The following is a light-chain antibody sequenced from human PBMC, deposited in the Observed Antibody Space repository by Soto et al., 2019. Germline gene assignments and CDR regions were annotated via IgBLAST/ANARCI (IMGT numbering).Light chain of an antibody. CDR1: QSVGSY. V-gene: IGKV3-11*01. CDR2: GAS. CDR3: QQSSIWPLT. J-gene: IGKJ4*01. Sequence: EIVLTQSPATLSLSPGERATLSCRASQSVGSYLAWYQQKPGQAPRLLIYGASNRPTGISARFSGSGSGTDFTLTISSLEPEDFAVYYCQQSSIWPLTFGGGTKVEIK.